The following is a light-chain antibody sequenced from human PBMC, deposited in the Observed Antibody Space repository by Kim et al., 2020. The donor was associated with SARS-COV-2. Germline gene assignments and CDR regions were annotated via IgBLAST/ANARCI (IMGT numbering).Light chain of an antibody. CDR2: GNS. V-gene: IGLV1-40*01. CDR1: SSNIGAGYD. J-gene: IGLJ2*01. CDR3: QSYDSSLSGSDVV. Sequence: VTISGTGSSSNIGAGYDVHWYQQLPGTAPKLLIYGNSNRPSGVPDRFSGSKSGTSASLAITGLQAEDEADYYCQSYDSSLSGSDVVFGGGTQLTVL.